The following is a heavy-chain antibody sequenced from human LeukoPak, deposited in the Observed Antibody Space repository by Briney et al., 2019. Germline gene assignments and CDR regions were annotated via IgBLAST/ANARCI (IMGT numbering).Heavy chain of an antibody. CDR1: GFTFSSYA. CDR2: ISGSGGYT. J-gene: IGHJ4*02. CDR3: AAQRRGNYRPYYFDY. D-gene: IGHD3-16*02. Sequence: GGSLRLSCAASGFTFSSYAMSWVRQAPGKGLEWVSGISGSGGYTYYADSVKGRLTISRDNSKNTLYLQMNSLRAEDTAVYYCAAQRRGNYRPYYFDYWGQGTLVTVSS. V-gene: IGHV3-23*01.